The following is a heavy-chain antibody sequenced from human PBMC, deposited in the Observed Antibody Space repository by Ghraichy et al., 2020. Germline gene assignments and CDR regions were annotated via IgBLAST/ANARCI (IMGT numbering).Heavy chain of an antibody. V-gene: IGHV3-48*02. CDR1: GFSFSGYR. D-gene: IGHD4-23*01. CDR2: ITSSSRTK. Sequence: GGSLRLSCVGSGFSFSGYRMNWVRQSPGKGLEWVSYITSSSRTKSYADSVKGRFTISRDNAQNSLYLQMNSLRDEDTAVYYCARGPRVVRFYYYDGMDVWGQGTTVTVSS. J-gene: IGHJ6*02. CDR3: ARGPRVVRFYYYDGMDV.